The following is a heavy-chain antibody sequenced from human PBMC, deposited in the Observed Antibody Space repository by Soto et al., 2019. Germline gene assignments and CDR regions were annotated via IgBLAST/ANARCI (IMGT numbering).Heavy chain of an antibody. J-gene: IGHJ1*01. Sequence: GGSLRLSCAASGFTFDDYAMHWVRQAPGKGLEWVSGISWNSGSIGYADSVKGRFTISRDNAKNSLYLQMNSLRAEDTALYYCAKDGGIAAAGTGYFQHWGQGTLVTVSS. D-gene: IGHD6-13*01. CDR2: ISWNSGSI. V-gene: IGHV3-9*01. CDR3: AKDGGIAAAGTGYFQH. CDR1: GFTFDDYA.